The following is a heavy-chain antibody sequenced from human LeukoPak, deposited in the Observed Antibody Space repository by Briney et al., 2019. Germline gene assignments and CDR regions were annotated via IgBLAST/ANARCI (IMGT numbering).Heavy chain of an antibody. V-gene: IGHV3-23*01. CDR3: AKGGRDPIDY. CDR1: GLTFSTYA. J-gene: IGHJ4*02. CDR2: ISGSGSGT. Sequence: GGSLRLSCAASGLTFSTYAMSWGRHAPGKRLEWVSAISGSGSGTYYAHSVRGRFTISRDNYKSMLYLQMNSLRAEDTAVYYCAKGGRDPIDYWGRGTLVTVSS.